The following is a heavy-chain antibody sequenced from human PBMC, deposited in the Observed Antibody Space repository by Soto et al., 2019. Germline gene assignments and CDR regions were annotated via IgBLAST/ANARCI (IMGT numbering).Heavy chain of an antibody. Sequence: QVTLKESGPVLVKPTETLTLTCTVSGFSLSNARMGVSWIRQPPGKALEWLAHIFSNDEKSYSTSLKSRLTISKDTSKSQVVLTMTNMDPVDTATYYCARMAYSGYDPDYFDYWGQGTLVTVSS. CDR1: GFSLSNARMG. CDR2: IFSNDEK. D-gene: IGHD5-12*01. CDR3: ARMAYSGYDPDYFDY. V-gene: IGHV2-26*01. J-gene: IGHJ4*02.